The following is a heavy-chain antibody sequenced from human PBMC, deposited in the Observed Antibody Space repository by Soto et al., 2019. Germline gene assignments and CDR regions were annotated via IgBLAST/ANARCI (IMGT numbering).Heavy chain of an antibody. J-gene: IGHJ5*02. V-gene: IGHV1-69*06. CDR2: IIPIFGTA. D-gene: IGHD3-22*01. CDR1: GCTFSSYA. Sequence: SVKVSCKASGCTFSSYAISWVRQAPGQVLEWMGGIIPIFGTANYAQKFQGRVTITADKSTSTAYMELSSLRSEDTAVYYCAREAQSYYYDSSGYPNWFDPWGQGTLVTVSS. CDR3: AREAQSYYYDSSGYPNWFDP.